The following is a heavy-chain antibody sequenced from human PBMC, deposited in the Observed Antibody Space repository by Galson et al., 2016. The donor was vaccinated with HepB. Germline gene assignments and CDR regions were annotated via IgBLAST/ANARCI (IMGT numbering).Heavy chain of an antibody. D-gene: IGHD6-19*01. Sequence: SLRLSCAASGFMYRNYAMSWVRQAPGKGLEWVSVISGSGGTTFYLDFVKGRFSHSKKQPPNRLDLQMNSLQPEDTAIYYCVKVFDYLNGWIDQWGQGTLVTVSS. J-gene: IGHJ4*02. V-gene: IGHV3-23*01. CDR3: VKVFDYLNGWIDQ. CDR2: ISGSGGTT. CDR1: GFMYRNYA.